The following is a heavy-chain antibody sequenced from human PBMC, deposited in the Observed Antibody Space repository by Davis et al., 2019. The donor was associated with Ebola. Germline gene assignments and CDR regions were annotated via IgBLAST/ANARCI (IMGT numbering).Heavy chain of an antibody. CDR2: VYYSGST. Sequence: PSETLSLTCTVSGGSISGYYWSWIRQPPGKGLEWIGHVYYSGSTSYNPALQSRLTISVDTSKNQFSLKLSSVTAADTAVYYCARWITGIAARPNWFDPWGQGTLVTVSS. CDR3: ARWITGIAARPNWFDP. CDR1: GGSISGYY. J-gene: IGHJ5*02. V-gene: IGHV4-59*12. D-gene: IGHD6-6*01.